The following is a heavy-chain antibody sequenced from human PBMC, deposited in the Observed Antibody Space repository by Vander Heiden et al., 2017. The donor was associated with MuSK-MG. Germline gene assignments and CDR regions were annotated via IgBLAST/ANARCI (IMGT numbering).Heavy chain of an antibody. Sequence: EVQLLESGGGLVQPGGSLRLSCAASGFTFSSYAMSWVRQAPGKGLEWVSAISGSGGSTYYADSVKGRFTISRDNSKNTLYLQMNSLRAEDTAVYYWAKDKGIRGYSYGGLDYWGQGTLVTVSS. CDR3: AKDKGIRGYSYGGLDY. V-gene: IGHV3-23*01. CDR1: GFTFSSYA. CDR2: ISGSGGST. J-gene: IGHJ4*02. D-gene: IGHD5-18*01.